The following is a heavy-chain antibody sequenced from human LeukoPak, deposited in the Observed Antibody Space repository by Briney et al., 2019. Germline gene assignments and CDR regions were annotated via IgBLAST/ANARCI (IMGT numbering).Heavy chain of an antibody. Sequence: SCKASGYTFTDYYMHWVRQAPGKGLEWVSVISGDGGSTDYADSVKGRSTISRDNSKNSLYLQMNSLRTEDTALYYCAKGGRSRWNQVDYWGQGTLVTVSS. V-gene: IGHV3-43*02. CDR2: ISGDGGST. CDR3: AKGGRSRWNQVDY. D-gene: IGHD5-24*01. J-gene: IGHJ4*02. CDR1: GYTFTDYY.